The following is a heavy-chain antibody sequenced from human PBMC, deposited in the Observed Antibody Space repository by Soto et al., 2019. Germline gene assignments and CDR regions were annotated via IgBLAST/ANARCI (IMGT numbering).Heavy chain of an antibody. CDR1: GGSISSSNW. CDR3: ARAAMGGSSWPFDY. V-gene: IGHV4-4*02. D-gene: IGHD6-13*01. Sequence: ETLSLTCAVSGGSISSSNWWSWVRQPPGKGLEWIGEIYHSGSTNYNPSLKSRVTISVDKSKNQFSLKLSSVTAADTAVYYCARAAMGGSSWPFDYWGQGTLVTVSS. CDR2: IYHSGST. J-gene: IGHJ4*02.